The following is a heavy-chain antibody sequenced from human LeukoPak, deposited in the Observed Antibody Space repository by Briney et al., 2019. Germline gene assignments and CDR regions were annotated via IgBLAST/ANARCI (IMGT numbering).Heavy chain of an antibody. CDR3: ARSRDGYLFDY. J-gene: IGHJ4*02. CDR1: GGSISSYY. Sequence: SETLSLTCTVSGGSISSYYWSWIRQPPGKGLEWIGYIYYSGNTNYNPSLKSRVTISVDTSKNQFSLKLSSVTAADTAMYYCARSRDGYLFDYWGQGTLVTVSS. D-gene: IGHD5-24*01. CDR2: IYYSGNT. V-gene: IGHV4-59*01.